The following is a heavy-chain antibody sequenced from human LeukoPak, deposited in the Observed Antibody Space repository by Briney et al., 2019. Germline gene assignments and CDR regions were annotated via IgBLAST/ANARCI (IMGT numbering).Heavy chain of an antibody. CDR1: RFTFSWYA. D-gene: IGHD3-3*01. Sequence: GGSLRLSCAASRFTFSWYAMHWVRQAPGKGLEWVSGISWNSGSIGYADSVKGRFTISRDNAKNSLYLQMNSLRAEDTALYYCAKAPFWSGYVFDYWGQGTLVTVSS. V-gene: IGHV3-9*01. CDR2: ISWNSGSI. CDR3: AKAPFWSGYVFDY. J-gene: IGHJ4*02.